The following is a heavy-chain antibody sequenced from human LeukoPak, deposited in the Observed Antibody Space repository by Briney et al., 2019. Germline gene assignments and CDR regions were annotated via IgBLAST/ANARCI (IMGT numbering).Heavy chain of an antibody. V-gene: IGHV4-34*01. CDR1: GGSFSGYY. CDR3: ARHKSRSGWRGRGWYYYYYMDV. D-gene: IGHD6-19*01. J-gene: IGHJ6*03. Sequence: PSETLSLTCAVYGGSFSGYYWSWIRQPPGKGLEWIGEINHSGSTNYNPSLKSRVTISVDTSKNQFSLKLSSVTAADTAVYYCARHKSRSGWRGRGWYYYYYMDVWGKGTTVTISS. CDR2: INHSGST.